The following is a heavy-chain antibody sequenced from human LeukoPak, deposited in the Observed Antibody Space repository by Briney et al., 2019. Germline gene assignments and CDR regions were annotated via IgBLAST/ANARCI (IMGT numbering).Heavy chain of an antibody. CDR2: IKQDGSEK. Sequence: PGGSLRLSCAASGLTFSSYWMSWVRQAPGKGLEWVANIKQDGSEKYYVDSVKGRFTISRDNAKNSLYLQMNSLRAEDTAVYYCARDVGSGYYFYYFDYWGQGTLVTVSS. D-gene: IGHD3-22*01. CDR3: ARDVGSGYYFYYFDY. J-gene: IGHJ4*02. CDR1: GLTFSSYW. V-gene: IGHV3-7*01.